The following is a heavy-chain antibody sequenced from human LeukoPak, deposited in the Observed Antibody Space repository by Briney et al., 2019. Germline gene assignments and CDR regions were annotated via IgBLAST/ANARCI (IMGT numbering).Heavy chain of an antibody. Sequence: GGSLRLSCAVSGFTFSSYGMHWVRQAPGKGLEWVSVIWYDGSNKYYADSVKGRFTISRDNSKNTLYLQMNSLRAEDTAVYYCARDDSSGYYWSFDYWGQGTLVTVSS. J-gene: IGHJ4*02. D-gene: IGHD3-22*01. V-gene: IGHV3-33*01. CDR2: IWYDGSNK. CDR3: ARDDSSGYYWSFDY. CDR1: GFTFSSYG.